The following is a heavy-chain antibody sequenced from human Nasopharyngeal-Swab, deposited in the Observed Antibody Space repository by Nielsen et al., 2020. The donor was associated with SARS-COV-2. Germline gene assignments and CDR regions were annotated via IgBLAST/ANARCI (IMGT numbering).Heavy chain of an antibody. CDR3: ARGPRYQPDAFDI. D-gene: IGHD2-2*01. V-gene: IGHV3-23*01. Sequence: GESLKISCAASGFTFSSYTMSWVRQAPGKGLEWVSAISGSGGSTYYADSVKGRFTISRDTSKNTMYLQMNSLRAEDTAVYYCARGPRYQPDAFDIWGQGTMVTVSS. CDR1: GFTFSSYT. CDR2: ISGSGGST. J-gene: IGHJ3*02.